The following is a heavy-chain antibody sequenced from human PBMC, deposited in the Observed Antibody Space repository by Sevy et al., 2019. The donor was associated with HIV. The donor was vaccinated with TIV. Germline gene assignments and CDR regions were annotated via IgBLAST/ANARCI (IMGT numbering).Heavy chain of an antibody. Sequence: GESLKISCKGSGYSFTTYWIGWVRQMPGKGLEWMGIIYPADSDTRYSPSFQGQVTISADKSISTAYLQWSSLKASDTAMYYCAKLWESGGDDPRYFDYRGQGTLVTVSS. CDR2: IYPADSDT. D-gene: IGHD2-21*02. V-gene: IGHV5-51*01. CDR1: GYSFTTYW. CDR3: AKLWESGGDDPRYFDY. J-gene: IGHJ4*02.